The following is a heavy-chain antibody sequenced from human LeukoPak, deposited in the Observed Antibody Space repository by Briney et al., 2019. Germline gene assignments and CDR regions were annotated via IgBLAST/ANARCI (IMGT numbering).Heavy chain of an antibody. V-gene: IGHV3-23*01. Sequence: GGSLTLSCAASGSTLSSKAMSWVRQAPGKGLEWVSAISGSGDNTYYADSVKGRFTRSRDNSKNTLYLQRNSLRAEDTAVYYCVKYHHQELTLYYFGNWAQGTLVTVSS. D-gene: IGHD1-26*01. CDR2: ISGSGDNT. CDR1: GSTLSSKA. CDR3: VKYHHQELTLYYFGN. J-gene: IGHJ4*02.